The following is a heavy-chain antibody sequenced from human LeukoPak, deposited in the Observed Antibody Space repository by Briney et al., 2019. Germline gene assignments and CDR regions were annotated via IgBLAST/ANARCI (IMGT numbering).Heavy chain of an antibody. CDR2: IRSKTDGGTT. CDR3: ATDTATEARHI. Sequence: GGCLRLSCVASGLTFSNAWMTWVRQAPGKGREWVGLIRSKTDGGTTDYAAPLKDRFTILRDDSKSTLFLQMNSLKADDTAVYYCATDTATEARHIWGQGTTVTVSS. D-gene: IGHD2-21*02. J-gene: IGHJ3*02. CDR1: GLTFSNAW. V-gene: IGHV3-15*01.